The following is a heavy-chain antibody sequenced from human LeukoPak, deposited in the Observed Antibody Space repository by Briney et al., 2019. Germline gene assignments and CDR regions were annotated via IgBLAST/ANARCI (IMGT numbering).Heavy chain of an antibody. V-gene: IGHV3-73*01. CDR2: IRSKANSYAT. CDR3: AKDRSAGDYYYYYMDV. J-gene: IGHJ6*03. D-gene: IGHD3-3*01. Sequence: GGSLRLSCTASGFTFSGSAMHWVRQASGKGLEWVGRIRSKANSYATVYAASVKGRFTISRDDSKNTAYLQMNSLKTEDTAVYYCAKDRSAGDYYYYYMDVWGKGTTVTVSS. CDR1: GFTFSGSA.